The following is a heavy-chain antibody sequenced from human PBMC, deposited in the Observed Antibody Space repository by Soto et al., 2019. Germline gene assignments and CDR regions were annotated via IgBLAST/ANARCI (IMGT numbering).Heavy chain of an antibody. Sequence: TSETLSLTCTVSGGSISSYYWSWIRQPPGKGLEWIGYIYHSGSSNYNPSLKSRVTILLDTSKNQLSLKLSSVTAADTAVYYCARHNYGSGSTYFDYWGQGTLVTVSS. CDR1: GGSISSYY. CDR3: ARHNYGSGSTYFDY. D-gene: IGHD3-10*01. CDR2: IYHSGSS. J-gene: IGHJ4*02. V-gene: IGHV4-59*08.